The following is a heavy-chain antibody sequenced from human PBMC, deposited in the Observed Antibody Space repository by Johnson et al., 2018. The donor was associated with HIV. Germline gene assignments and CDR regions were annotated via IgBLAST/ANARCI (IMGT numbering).Heavy chain of an antibody. CDR1: GFTFSSYA. D-gene: IGHD3-3*01. CDR2: ISYDGTNK. J-gene: IGHJ3*02. CDR3: AKEYYNFWSGPDAFDI. Sequence: QVQLVESGGGVVQPERSLRLSCAASGFTFSSYALHWVRQAPGKGLEWVAVISYDGTNKYYADSVKGRFTISRDNSKKTLYLQMSSLRIEDTAVYYCAKEYYNFWSGPDAFDIWGQGIMVTVSS. V-gene: IGHV3-30-3*01.